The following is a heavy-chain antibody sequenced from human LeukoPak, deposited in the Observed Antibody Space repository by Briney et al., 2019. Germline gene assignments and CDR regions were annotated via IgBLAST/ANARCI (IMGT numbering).Heavy chain of an antibody. CDR3: AKDGGLWVSAHWGDS. J-gene: IGHJ4*02. CDR2: LPPDELGI. D-gene: IGHD7-27*01. CDR1: GFTFTNYW. Sequence: GKSLRLSCAASGFTFTNYWMHWVRQAPGMGLVWVSRLPPDELGIIYADSAKGRFTISRDNSKNTLYLQMNSLRAEDTAVYYCAKDGGLWVSAHWGDSWGRGTLVTVSS. V-gene: IGHV3-74*01.